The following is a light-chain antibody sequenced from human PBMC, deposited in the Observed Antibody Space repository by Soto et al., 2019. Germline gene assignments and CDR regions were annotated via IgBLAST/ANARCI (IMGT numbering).Light chain of an antibody. CDR2: GIS. V-gene: IGKV3-20*01. Sequence: ESVLTQSPGTLSLSPGERATLSCRASQSVDNRYFAWYQQKPGQAPRLLIYGISSRATGIPDRFSGSGSGTDFTLTISRLEHEDFVVYYCQQYSSLPHTFGQGTKLEVK. CDR3: QQYSSLPHT. CDR1: QSVDNRY. J-gene: IGKJ2*01.